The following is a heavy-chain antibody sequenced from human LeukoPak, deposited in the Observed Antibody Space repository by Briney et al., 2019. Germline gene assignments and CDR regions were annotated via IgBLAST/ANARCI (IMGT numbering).Heavy chain of an antibody. J-gene: IGHJ3*02. Sequence: GASVKVSCKASGGTFSSYAISWVRQAPGQGLEWMGGIIPIFGTANYAQKFQGRVTITADESTSTAYMELSSLRSEDTAIYYCAHIQGWYNPAFQIGGQGTMVIVSS. CDR2: IIPIFGTA. D-gene: IGHD6-19*01. V-gene: IGHV1-69*13. CDR3: AHIQGWYNPAFQI. CDR1: GGTFSSYA.